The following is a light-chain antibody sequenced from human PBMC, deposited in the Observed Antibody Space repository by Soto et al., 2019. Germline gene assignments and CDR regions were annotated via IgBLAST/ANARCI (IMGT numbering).Light chain of an antibody. CDR1: SSDVGDYNY. CDR2: EVS. CDR3: SSYTSSSTGV. Sequence: QSVLTQPASVSGSPGQSITISCTGTSSDVGDYNYVSWYQQHPGKAPKLMIYEVSNRPSGVSNRFSGSKSGNTASLTISGLQAEDEADYYCSSYTSSSTGVFGTGTRSPS. V-gene: IGLV2-14*01. J-gene: IGLJ1*01.